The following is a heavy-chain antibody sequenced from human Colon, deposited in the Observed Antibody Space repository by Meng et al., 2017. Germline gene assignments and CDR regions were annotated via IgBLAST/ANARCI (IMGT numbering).Heavy chain of an antibody. Sequence: GESLKISCAASGFTFSSYAMSWVRQAPGKGLEWFSAISGSGGSTYYADSVKGRFTISRDNSKNTLYLQMNSLRAEDTAVYYCAKLSGYSSSWYFNYWGQGTLVTVSS. V-gene: IGHV3-23*01. CDR2: ISGSGGST. J-gene: IGHJ4*02. D-gene: IGHD6-13*01. CDR1: GFTFSSYA. CDR3: AKLSGYSSSWYFNY.